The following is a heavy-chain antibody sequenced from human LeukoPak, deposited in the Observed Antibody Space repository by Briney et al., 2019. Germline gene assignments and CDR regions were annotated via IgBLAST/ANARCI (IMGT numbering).Heavy chain of an antibody. D-gene: IGHD5-18*01. CDR1: GGSFSGYY. CDR2: INHSGST. V-gene: IGHV4-34*01. CDR3: ARDGRLWLPFDY. Sequence: PSETLSLTCAVYGGSFSGYYWSWIRQLPGKGLEWIGEINHSGSTNYNPSLKSRVTISVDTSKNQFSLKLSSVTAADTAVYYCARDGRLWLPFDYWGQGTLVTVSS. J-gene: IGHJ4*02.